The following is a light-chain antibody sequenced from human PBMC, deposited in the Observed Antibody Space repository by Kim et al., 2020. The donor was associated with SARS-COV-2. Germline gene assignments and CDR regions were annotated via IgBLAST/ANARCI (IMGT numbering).Light chain of an antibody. Sequence: SPGQTATLFCRASQSVSSTYLAWYQQKPGQAPRLLISGASSRATGIPDRFSGSGSGTVFTLTISRLEPEDFAVYYCQQYGGSPPYTFGQGTKLEIK. J-gene: IGKJ2*01. CDR3: QQYGGSPPYT. V-gene: IGKV3-20*01. CDR2: GAS. CDR1: QSVSSTY.